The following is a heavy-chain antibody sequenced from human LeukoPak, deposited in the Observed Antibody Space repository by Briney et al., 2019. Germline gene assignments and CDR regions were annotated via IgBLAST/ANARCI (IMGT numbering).Heavy chain of an antibody. V-gene: IGHV3-21*01. Sequence: GGSLRLSCSASGFTFTTYGMNWVRQAPGMGLEWVSSITSSSTYIYYADSVKGRFTISRDNAENSLSLQMNNLRAEDTAVYYCARGQGRFDTWGQGNLVTVSS. J-gene: IGHJ5*02. CDR1: GFTFTTYG. CDR3: ARGQGRFDT. CDR2: ITSSSTYI.